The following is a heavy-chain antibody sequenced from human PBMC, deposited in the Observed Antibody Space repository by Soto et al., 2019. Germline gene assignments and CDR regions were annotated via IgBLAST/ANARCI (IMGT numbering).Heavy chain of an antibody. D-gene: IGHD3-10*01. CDR3: ARRFADGDGEVDV. J-gene: IGHJ6*04. CDR1: GFTFSPYS. CDR2: INSGSSYI. Sequence: GGSLRLSCAASGFTFSPYSMNWVRQAPGKGLEWVSFINSGSSYIQYADSVKGRFTISRDDGKNSLYLQMDSLRVEDTAVYYCARRFADGDGEVDVWGKGTMVTVSS. V-gene: IGHV3-21*04.